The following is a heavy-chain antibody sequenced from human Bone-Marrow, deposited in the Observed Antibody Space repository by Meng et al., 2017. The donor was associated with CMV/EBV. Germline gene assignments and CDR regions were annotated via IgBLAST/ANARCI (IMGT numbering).Heavy chain of an antibody. J-gene: IGHJ6*02. CDR1: GSSISSGYY. V-gene: IGHV4-34*01. D-gene: IGHD1-26*01. CDR3: ARIVGATTRWYYYYGMDV. CDR2: INHSGST. Sequence: SETLSLTCTVSGSSISSGYYWSWIRQPPGKGLEWIGEINHSGSTNYNPSLKSRVTISVDTSKNQFSLKLSSVTAADTAVYYCARIVGATTRWYYYYGMDVWGQGTTVTVSS.